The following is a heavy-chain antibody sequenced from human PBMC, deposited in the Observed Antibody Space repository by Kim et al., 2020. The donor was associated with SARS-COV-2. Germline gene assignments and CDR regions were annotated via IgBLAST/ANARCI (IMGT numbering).Heavy chain of an antibody. CDR2: FDPVDGET. CDR1: GDTLTKLS. V-gene: IGHV1-24*01. D-gene: IGHD6-19*01. J-gene: IGHJ5*02. Sequence: ASVKVSCKVSGDTLTKLSMHWVRQAPGKGLEWMGGFDPVDGETIYAQKFQGRVTITADTSTDTAYMELSSLRSEDTAVYYCATSTAHPWAGTGWFDPWGQGTLVTVSS. CDR3: ATSTAHPWAGTGWFDP.